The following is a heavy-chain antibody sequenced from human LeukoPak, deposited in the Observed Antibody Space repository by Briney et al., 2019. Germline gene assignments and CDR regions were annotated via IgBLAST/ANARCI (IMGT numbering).Heavy chain of an antibody. J-gene: IGHJ4*02. V-gene: IGHV1-18*01. CDR2: ISAYNGNT. CDR1: VYTFTSYG. CDR3: ATTPLLLWFGELTN. Sequence: ASVNVSCKASVYTFTSYGISWVRQAPGQGLEWMGWISAYNGNTNYAQKLQGRVTMTTDTSTSTAYMELRSLRSDDTAVYYCATTPLLLWFGELTNWGQGTLVTVSS. D-gene: IGHD3-10*01.